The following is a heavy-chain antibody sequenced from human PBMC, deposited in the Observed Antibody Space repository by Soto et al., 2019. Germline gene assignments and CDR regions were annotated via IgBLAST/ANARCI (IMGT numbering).Heavy chain of an antibody. D-gene: IGHD2-15*01. CDR2: IKTKVESYAT. CDR3: TRRHCSGGGCYSHFDF. J-gene: IGHJ4*02. CDR1: GFTLSGFD. Sequence: EVQLVESGGGLVQPGGSLKLSCAASGFTLSGFDLHWVRQASGEGLEWIGRIKTKVESYATEYAASVKGRFSISRDDSKNTAYLEMNSLETEDTAIYYCTRRHCSGGGCYSHFDFWGQGSLVTVSS. V-gene: IGHV3-73*01.